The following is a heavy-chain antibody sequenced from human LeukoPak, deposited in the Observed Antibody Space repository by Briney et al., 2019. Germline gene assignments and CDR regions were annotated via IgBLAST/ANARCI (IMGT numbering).Heavy chain of an antibody. CDR1: GFTFSSYA. CDR2: INGSGGRT. J-gene: IGHJ4*02. CDR3: AKDRNSSGWYDY. V-gene: IGHV3-23*01. D-gene: IGHD6-19*01. Sequence: GGSLRLSCAASGFTFSSYAMSWVRQAPGKGLEWVSTINGSGGRTYYADSVKGRFTISRDNSKNTLYLQMNSLRAEDTAVYDCAKDRNSSGWYDYWGQGTLVTVSS.